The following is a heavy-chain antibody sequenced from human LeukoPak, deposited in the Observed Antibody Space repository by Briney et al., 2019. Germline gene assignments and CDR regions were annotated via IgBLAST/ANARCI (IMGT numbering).Heavy chain of an antibody. J-gene: IGHJ4*02. Sequence: PGGSLRLSCAASGFTFSSYGMSWARQAPGKGLEWVSAISGSGGSTYYADSVKGRFTISRDNSKNTLYLQMNSLRAEDTAVYYCAKDLREYSSSWYGYWGQGTLVTVSS. CDR2: ISGSGGST. CDR1: GFTFSSYG. V-gene: IGHV3-23*01. D-gene: IGHD6-13*01. CDR3: AKDLREYSSSWYGY.